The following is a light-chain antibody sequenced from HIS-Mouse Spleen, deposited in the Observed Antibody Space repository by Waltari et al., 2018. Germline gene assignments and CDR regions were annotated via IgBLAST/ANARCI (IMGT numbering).Light chain of an antibody. J-gene: IGLJ2*01. CDR1: ALPNNY. CDR2: EDS. Sequence: SYELTQPPSVSVSPGQTARSTCPGDALPNNYAYWYQQKSGQAPVLVIYEDSKRPSGIPERFSGSSSGTMATLTISGAQVEDEADYYCYSTDSSGNHRVFGGGTKLTVL. V-gene: IGLV3-10*01. CDR3: YSTDSSGNHRV.